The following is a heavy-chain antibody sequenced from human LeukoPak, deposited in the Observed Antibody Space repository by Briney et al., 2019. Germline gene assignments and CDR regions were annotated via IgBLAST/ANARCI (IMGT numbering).Heavy chain of an antibody. V-gene: IGHV3-21*04. CDR2: ISSSSSYI. D-gene: IGHD2-15*01. CDR3: AKAVVAARIYYFDH. J-gene: IGHJ4*02. Sequence: GGSLRLSCAASGFTFSSYSMNWVRQAPGKGLEWVSSISSSSSYIYYADSVKGRFTISRDNSKNTLYLQMNSLRAEDTAVYYCAKAVVAARIYYFDHWGQGTLVTVSS. CDR1: GFTFSSYS.